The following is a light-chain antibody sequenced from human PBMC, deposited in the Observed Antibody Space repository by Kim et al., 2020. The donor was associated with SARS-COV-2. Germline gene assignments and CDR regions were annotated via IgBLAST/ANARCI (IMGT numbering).Light chain of an antibody. J-gene: IGKJ1*01. Sequence: VSPGEGATPSSRASQGVSTNLAGYQHKRGQAPRLIVYGASTRATGIPARFSGSGSGTEFTLTISSLQSEDFAVYCCQEYNSWPRTFGQGTKVDIK. CDR2: GAS. CDR1: QGVSTN. V-gene: IGKV3D-15*01. CDR3: QEYNSWPRT.